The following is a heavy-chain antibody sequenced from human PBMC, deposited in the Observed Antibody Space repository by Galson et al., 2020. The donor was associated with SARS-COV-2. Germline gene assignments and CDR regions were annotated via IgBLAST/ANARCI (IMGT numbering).Heavy chain of an antibody. CDR1: GITFSSYA. CDR2: ISGSGDST. Sequence: GESLKISCAASGITFSSYAMIWVRQAPGKGLEWVSTISGSGDSTYYTESVKGRFTISRDNSKNTLYLQMNSLRAEDTAVYFCAKRGYCTGGSCYSGTASRFDYWGQGTLVTVSS. CDR3: AKRGYCTGGSCYSGTASRFDY. J-gene: IGHJ4*02. D-gene: IGHD2-15*01. V-gene: IGHV3-23*01.